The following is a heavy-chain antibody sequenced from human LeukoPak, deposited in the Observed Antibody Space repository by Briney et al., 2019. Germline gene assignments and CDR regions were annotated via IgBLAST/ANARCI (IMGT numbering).Heavy chain of an antibody. Sequence: ASVKVSCKASGYTFTNYDINWVRQATGQGLEWMGYMNPSSGITTYAQKFQGRVTMTRNTSISTAYMELSSLRSEDTAVYYCARVPRELGGYWGQGTLVTVSS. D-gene: IGHD3-16*01. CDR1: GYTFTNYD. CDR2: MNPSSGIT. J-gene: IGHJ4*02. CDR3: ARVPRELGGY. V-gene: IGHV1-8*01.